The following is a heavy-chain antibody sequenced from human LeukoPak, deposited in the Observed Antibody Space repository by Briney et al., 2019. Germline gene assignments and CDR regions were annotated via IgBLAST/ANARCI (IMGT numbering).Heavy chain of an antibody. V-gene: IGHV3-30*18. D-gene: IGHD6-19*01. CDR1: GFTFSSYG. Sequence: GGSPRLSCAASGFTFSSYGMHWVRQAPGKGLEWVAVISYDGSNKYYADSVKGRFTISRDNSKNTLYPQMNSLRAEDTAVYYCANPGYSSGWGYFDYWGQGTLVTVSS. CDR3: ANPGYSSGWGYFDY. CDR2: ISYDGSNK. J-gene: IGHJ4*02.